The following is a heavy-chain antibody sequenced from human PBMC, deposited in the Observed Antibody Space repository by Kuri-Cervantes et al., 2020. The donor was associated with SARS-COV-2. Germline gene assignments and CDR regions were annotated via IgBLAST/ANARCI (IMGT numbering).Heavy chain of an antibody. V-gene: IGHV4-34*01. CDR1: GGSFSGYY. Sequence: ESLKISCAVYGGSFSGYYWSWIRQPPGKGLEWIGEINHSGSTNYNPSLKSRVTISVDTSKNQFSLKLSSVTAADTAVYYCARGPHCSSTSCNRDYWGQGTLVTVSS. CDR3: ARGPHCSSTSCNRDY. J-gene: IGHJ4*02. CDR2: INHSGST. D-gene: IGHD2-2*01.